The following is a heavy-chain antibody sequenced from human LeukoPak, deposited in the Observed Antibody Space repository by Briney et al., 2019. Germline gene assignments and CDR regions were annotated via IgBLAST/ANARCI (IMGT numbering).Heavy chain of an antibody. Sequence: GGSPRLSCAASGFTFTNAWMSWVRQTPGKGLECLGRIRSNSDGGTPDYGAPVKGRFTISRDDSKNTLYLQMNSLETEDTAVYYCATEWLSGSPSDYWGQGTLVTVSS. D-gene: IGHD1-26*01. CDR3: ATEWLSGSPSDY. CDR2: IRSNSDGGTP. CDR1: GFTFTNAW. V-gene: IGHV3-15*01. J-gene: IGHJ4*02.